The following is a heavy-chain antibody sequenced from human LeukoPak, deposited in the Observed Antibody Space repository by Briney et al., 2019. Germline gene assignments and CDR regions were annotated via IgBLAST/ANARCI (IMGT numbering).Heavy chain of an antibody. D-gene: IGHD1-26*01. V-gene: IGHV3-23*01. CDR2: ISGSGDNT. CDR3: AKDLAGSGSYSFDY. CDR1: GFTFSSYA. Sequence: GGSLRLSCAASGFTFSSYAMNWGRQVPGKGLEWVSGISGSGDNTYYADSVKGRFTISRDNSKNTLYLQMNSLRAEDTAVYYCAKDLAGSGSYSFDYWGQGTLVTVSS. J-gene: IGHJ4*02.